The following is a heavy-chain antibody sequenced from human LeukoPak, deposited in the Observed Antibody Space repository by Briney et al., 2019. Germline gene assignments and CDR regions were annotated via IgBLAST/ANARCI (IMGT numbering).Heavy chain of an antibody. CDR1: GYTFTGYY. CDR3: ARGRGSGWFPDDY. D-gene: IGHD6-19*01. J-gene: IGHJ4*02. Sequence: ASVKVSCKASGYTFTGYYMHWVRQGPGQGLEWMGWINPNSGGTNYAQKFQGRVAMTRDTSISTAYMELSRLRSDDTAVYYCARGRGSGWFPDDYWGLGTLVTVAS. V-gene: IGHV1-2*02. CDR2: INPNSGGT.